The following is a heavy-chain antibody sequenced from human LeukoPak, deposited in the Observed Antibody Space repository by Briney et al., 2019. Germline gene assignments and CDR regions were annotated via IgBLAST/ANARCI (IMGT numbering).Heavy chain of an antibody. D-gene: IGHD3-22*01. V-gene: IGHV4-59*12. Sequence: PSETLSLTCTVSGGSISSYYWSWIRQPPGKGLEWIGYIYYSGSTNYNPSLKSRVTISVDTSKNQFSLKLSSVTAADTAVYYCARRTDPRYYDSSGSYDYWGQGTLVTVSS. CDR3: ARRTDPRYYDSSGSYDY. CDR2: IYYSGST. J-gene: IGHJ4*02. CDR1: GGSISSYY.